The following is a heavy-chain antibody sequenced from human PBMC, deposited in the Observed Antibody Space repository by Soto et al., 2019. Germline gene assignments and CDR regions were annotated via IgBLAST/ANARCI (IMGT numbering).Heavy chain of an antibody. CDR2: ISAHNGNT. CDR3: ARGRYGDY. V-gene: IGHV1-18*01. CDR1: GSAFTTYG. D-gene: IGHD1-1*01. J-gene: IGHJ4*02. Sequence: QVHLVQSGAEVKKPGASVKVSCKGSGSAFTTYGITWVRQAPGQGLEWMGWISAHNGNTNYAQKLQGRVTVTRDTSTSTAYMELRSLRSDDTAVYFCARGRYGDYWGLGALVTVSS.